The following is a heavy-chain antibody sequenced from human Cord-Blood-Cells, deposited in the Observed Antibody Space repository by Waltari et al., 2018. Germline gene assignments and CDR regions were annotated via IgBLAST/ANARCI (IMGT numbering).Heavy chain of an antibody. V-gene: IGHV3-33*01. Sequence: QVQLVESGGGVVQPGRSLRLSCAASGFTFSSYGMHWVRQAPGKGLEWVAVIWEDGSNKYYADSVKGRFTISRDNSKNTLYLQMNSLRAEDTAVYYCARDWPGPEDAFDIWGQGTMVTVSS. J-gene: IGHJ3*02. CDR3: ARDWPGPEDAFDI. D-gene: IGHD7-27*01. CDR2: IWEDGSNK. CDR1: GFTFSSYG.